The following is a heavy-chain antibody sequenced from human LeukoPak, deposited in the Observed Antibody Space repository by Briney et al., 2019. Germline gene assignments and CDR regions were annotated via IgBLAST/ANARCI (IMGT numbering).Heavy chain of an antibody. Sequence: GGSLRLSSAASVFTFDDYTMPCVRQAPGKGLEWVSGISWNSGRIGYAHSVKGRFTISRDNAKNSLYLQMLKLRSEATAVYYFANDGGCSSGYYPDYWGQGTLVTVSS. CDR3: ANDGGCSSGYYPDY. CDR2: ISWNSGRI. D-gene: IGHD6-19*01. CDR1: VFTFDDYT. J-gene: IGHJ4*02. V-gene: IGHV3-9*01.